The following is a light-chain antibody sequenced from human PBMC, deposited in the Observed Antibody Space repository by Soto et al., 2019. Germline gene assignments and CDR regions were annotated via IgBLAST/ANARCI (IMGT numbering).Light chain of an antibody. CDR2: VAS. CDR1: QSISSY. J-gene: IGKJ2*01. Sequence: DLQMTQSPSSLSASVGDRVTITCRASQSISSYLNWYQQKPGKAPNLLIYVASSLQSGVPSRFSGSGSGTDFTLTISSLHPEDFATFYCQQSYSTPYTFGQGTKLEIK. V-gene: IGKV1-39*01. CDR3: QQSYSTPYT.